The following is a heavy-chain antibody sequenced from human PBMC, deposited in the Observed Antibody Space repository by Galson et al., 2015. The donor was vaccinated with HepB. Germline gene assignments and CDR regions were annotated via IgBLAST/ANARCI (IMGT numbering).Heavy chain of an antibody. Sequence: SLRLSCAASGFSLSNYDMSWVRQAPGRGLEWVSSVSTGSTYIYYADSVEGRFTISRDDATNSLYLQMNSLRVEDTAIYYCARDPPSYYSRTANYFYYYGLDVWGKGTTVTVSS. J-gene: IGHJ6*04. CDR1: GFSLSNYD. CDR2: VSTGSTYI. CDR3: ARDPPSYYSRTANYFYYYGLDV. D-gene: IGHD2/OR15-2a*01. V-gene: IGHV3-21*01.